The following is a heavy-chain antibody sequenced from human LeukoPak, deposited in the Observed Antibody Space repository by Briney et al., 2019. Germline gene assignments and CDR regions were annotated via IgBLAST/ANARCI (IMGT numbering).Heavy chain of an antibody. CDR3: ARDQYNYGYVSWFDP. V-gene: IGHV3-48*03. J-gene: IGHJ5*02. D-gene: IGHD5-18*01. CDR2: ISESGSAI. CDR1: GFTFSSYE. Sequence: GGSLRLSGAASGFTFSSYEMNWVRLAPGKGLEWVSYISESGSAIYYADSVKGRFTISRDNAKNSLYLQMNSLRAEDTAVYYCARDQYNYGYVSWFDPWGQGTLVTVSS.